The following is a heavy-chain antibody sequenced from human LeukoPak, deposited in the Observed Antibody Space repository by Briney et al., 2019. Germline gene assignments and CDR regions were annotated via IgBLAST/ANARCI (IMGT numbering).Heavy chain of an antibody. CDR2: IIPIFGTA. CDR1: GGTFSSYA. J-gene: IGHJ4*02. CDR3: ARGSTQRGIFGVVIIIGLDY. D-gene: IGHD3-3*01. V-gene: IGHV1-69*05. Sequence: SVTVSFKASGGTFSSYAISWVRQAPGQGLEWMGGIIPIFGTANYAQKFQGRVTITTDESTSTAYMELSSLRSEDTVVYYCARGSTQRGIFGVVIIIGLDYWGQGTLVNVSS.